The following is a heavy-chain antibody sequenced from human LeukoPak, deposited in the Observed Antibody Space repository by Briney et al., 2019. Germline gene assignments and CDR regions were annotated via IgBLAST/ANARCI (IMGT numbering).Heavy chain of an antibody. Sequence: GGSLRLSYAASGFTFSSYSMNWVRQAPGKGLEWVSSISSSSSYIYYADSVKGRFTISRDNAKNSLYLQMNSLRAEDTAVYYCARRAYYDYVWGSSYTDYWGQGTLVTVSS. V-gene: IGHV3-21*01. D-gene: IGHD3-16*01. CDR2: ISSSSSYI. J-gene: IGHJ4*02. CDR1: GFTFSSYS. CDR3: ARRAYYDYVWGSSYTDY.